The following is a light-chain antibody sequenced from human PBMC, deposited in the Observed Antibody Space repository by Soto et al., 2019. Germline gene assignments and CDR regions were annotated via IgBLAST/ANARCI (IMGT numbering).Light chain of an antibody. CDR2: GAS. CDR1: QSVSSSY. V-gene: IGKV3-20*01. J-gene: IGKJ1*01. CDR3: QQYGSSPRT. Sequence: VLTQYTSTLSLSPGLRATLSCRASQSVSSSYLAWYQQKTGQAPRAXIYGASSRATGIPDRFSGSGYGTDFTLTISRLEPEDFAVYYCQQYGSSPRTFGQGTKVDI.